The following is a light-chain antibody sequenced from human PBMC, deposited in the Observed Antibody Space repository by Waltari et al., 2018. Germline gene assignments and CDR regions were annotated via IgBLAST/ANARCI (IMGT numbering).Light chain of an antibody. J-gene: IGKJ1*01. V-gene: IGKV3-20*01. CDR3: QRNDRLPVT. CDR1: QRVGRA. CDR2: GAS. Sequence: SRKASQRVGRALIWYQQKPGQAPRLLIYGASTRATGIPDRFSGSGFGTDFSLTISRLEPEDFAVYYCQRNDRLPVTFGQGTKVEIK.